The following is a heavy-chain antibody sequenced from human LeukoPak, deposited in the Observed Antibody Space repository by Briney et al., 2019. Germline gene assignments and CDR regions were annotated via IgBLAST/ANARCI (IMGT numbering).Heavy chain of an antibody. J-gene: IGHJ4*02. CDR3: ARGDYSNSYYFDY. CDR1: GGSFSGYY. V-gene: IGHV4-34*01. CDR2: INHSGST. D-gene: IGHD4-11*01. Sequence: SETLSLTCAVYGGSFSGYYWSWIRQPPGKGLEWIGEINHSGSTNYNPSLKSRVTISVDTSKNQCSLKLSSVTAADTAVYYCARGDYSNSYYFDYWGQGTLSPSPQ.